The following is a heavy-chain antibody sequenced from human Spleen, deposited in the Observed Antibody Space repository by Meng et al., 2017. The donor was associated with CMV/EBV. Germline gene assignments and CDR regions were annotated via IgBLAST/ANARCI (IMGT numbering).Heavy chain of an antibody. Sequence: QGHLQESGPGLVKPSETLSPPFTVFGGSISSYYWSWIRQPAGKGLEWIGRIYTSGSTNYNPSLKSRVTMSVDTSKNQFSLKLSSVTAADTAVYYCARESIRVAGSYWYFDLWGRGTLVTVSS. CDR1: GGSISSYY. CDR3: ARESIRVAGSYWYFDL. D-gene: IGHD6-19*01. CDR2: IYTSGST. J-gene: IGHJ2*01. V-gene: IGHV4-4*07.